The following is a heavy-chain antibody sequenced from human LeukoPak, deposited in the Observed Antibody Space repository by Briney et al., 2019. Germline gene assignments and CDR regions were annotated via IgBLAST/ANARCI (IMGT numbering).Heavy chain of an antibody. CDR2: IYYSGST. J-gene: IGHJ6*02. CDR1: GGSISSYY. Sequence: SETLSLTCTVSGGSISSYYWSWIRQPPGKGLEWIGYIYYSGSTNHNPSLKSRVTISVDTSKNQFSLKLSSVTAADTAVYYCARAFVDTAMGHYYYYGMDVWGQGTTVTVSS. V-gene: IGHV4-59*01. CDR3: ARAFVDTAMGHYYYYGMDV. D-gene: IGHD5-18*01.